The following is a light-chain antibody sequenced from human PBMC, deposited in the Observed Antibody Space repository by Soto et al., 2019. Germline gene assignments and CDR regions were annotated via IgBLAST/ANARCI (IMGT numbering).Light chain of an antibody. J-gene: IGKJ1*01. CDR2: KAS. CDR3: QYYGTSPKP. CDR1: QTISSW. V-gene: IGKV1-5*03. Sequence: DIQMTQSPSTLSLSVGDRVTITCRASQTISSWLAWYQQKPGKAPKLLIYKASTLQSGVPSRFSGSGSGTEFTLTISRLEPEDFAVYYCQYYGTSPKPFGQGTKVDIK.